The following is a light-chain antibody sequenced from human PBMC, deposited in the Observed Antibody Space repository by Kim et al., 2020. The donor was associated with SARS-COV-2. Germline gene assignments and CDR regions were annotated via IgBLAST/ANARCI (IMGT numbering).Light chain of an antibody. V-gene: IGKV3-20*01. J-gene: IGKJ4*01. Sequence: SPGERATLSCRASQSVNSKYLAWYQQKPGQAPRLLIYGASRRATGIPDRFSGSGSGTDFTLTISRLESEDFAVYYCQQYGSSPLTFGGGTKVDIK. CDR2: GAS. CDR3: QQYGSSPLT. CDR1: QSVNSKY.